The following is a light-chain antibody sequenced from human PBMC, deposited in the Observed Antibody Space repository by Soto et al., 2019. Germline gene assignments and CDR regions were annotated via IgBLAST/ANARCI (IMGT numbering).Light chain of an antibody. V-gene: IGKV1-39*01. CDR1: QSIGSY. J-gene: IGKJ1*01. CDR2: AAS. CDR3: QQNYYTPQT. Sequence: DIQMTQSPSSLSASVGDRVTITCRASQSIGSYLNWYRQKPGKAPELLMYAASNLQREVPSRFSGSGSGTDFTLTISSLQPEDFATYHCQQNYYTPQTFGQGTKVDIK.